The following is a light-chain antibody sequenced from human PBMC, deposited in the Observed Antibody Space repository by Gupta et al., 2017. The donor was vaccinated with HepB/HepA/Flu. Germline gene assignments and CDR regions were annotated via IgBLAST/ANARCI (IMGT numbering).Light chain of an antibody. CDR1: QSVSGN. CDR3: QQYYNWPLT. CDR2: GAS. V-gene: IGKV3-15*01. Sequence: EIVITHSPSPLSVSPGERVTLSCRASQSVSGNLAWYQQKPGQAPRLLIYGASNRATGIPARFSGSGSGTEFTLTISSLQSEDFAVYYCQQYYNWPLTFGGGTKVEIK. J-gene: IGKJ4*01.